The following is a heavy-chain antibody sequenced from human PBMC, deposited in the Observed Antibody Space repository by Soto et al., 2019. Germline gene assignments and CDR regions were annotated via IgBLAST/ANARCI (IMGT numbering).Heavy chain of an antibody. CDR2: INPNSGGT. Sequence: GASVKVSCKASGYTFTGYYMHWVRQAPGQGLEWMGWINPNSGGTNYAQKFQGRVTMTRDTSISTAYMELSRLRSDDTAVYYCARGYTAAAGPADWFDPWGQGTLVTVSS. J-gene: IGHJ5*02. CDR3: ARGYTAAAGPADWFDP. CDR1: GYTFTGYY. V-gene: IGHV1-2*02. D-gene: IGHD6-13*01.